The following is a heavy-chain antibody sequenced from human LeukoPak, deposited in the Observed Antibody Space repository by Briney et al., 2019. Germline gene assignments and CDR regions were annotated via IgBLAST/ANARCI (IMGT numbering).Heavy chain of an antibody. CDR2: INAGNGNT. CDR1: GYTFTSCA. V-gene: IGHV1-3*01. D-gene: IGHD3-3*01. J-gene: IGHJ6*02. CDR3: SRERLDDLYYYYGMDV. Sequence: ASVKVSCTASGYTFTSCAMHWVRQAPGQRLEWMGWINAGNGNTKYSQKFQGRVTITRDTSASTAYMELSSLRSEDTAVYYCSRERLDDLYYYYGMDVWGQGTTVTVSS.